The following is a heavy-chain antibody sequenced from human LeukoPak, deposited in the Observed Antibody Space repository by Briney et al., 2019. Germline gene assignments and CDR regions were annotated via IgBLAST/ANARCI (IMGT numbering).Heavy chain of an antibody. D-gene: IGHD2-15*01. CDR1: GFTFSSYA. CDR2: ISGSGGST. CDR3: AKDPEDYCSGGSCYHPFGP. V-gene: IGHV3-23*01. Sequence: PGRSLRLSCAASGFTFSSYAMSWVRQAPGKGLEWVSAISGSGGSTYYADSVKGRFTISRDNSKNTLYLQMNSLRAEDTAVYYCAKDPEDYCSGGSCYHPFGPWGQGTLVTVSS. J-gene: IGHJ5*02.